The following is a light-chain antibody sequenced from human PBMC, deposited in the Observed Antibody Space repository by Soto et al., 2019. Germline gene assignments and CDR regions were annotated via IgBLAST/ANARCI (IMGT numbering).Light chain of an antibody. CDR2: KVS. J-gene: IGKJ2*01. V-gene: IGKV2-30*02. CDR1: LSLVHTDGNTY. CDR3: LQGTHWSYT. Sequence: DVVMTQSPLSLPVTLGQPASISCKSSLSLVHTDGNTYLNWFQQRPGQSPRRLIYKVSYRDSRVPDRFSGSGSGTDLSLKISRVEAEDVGIYYCLQGTHWSYTLGQGTKVELK.